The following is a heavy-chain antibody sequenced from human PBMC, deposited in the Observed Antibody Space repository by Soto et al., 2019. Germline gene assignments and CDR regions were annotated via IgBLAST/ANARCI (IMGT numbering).Heavy chain of an antibody. CDR2: IKSKTDGGTT. D-gene: IGHD4-17*01. J-gene: IGHJ6*02. CDR3: TTVWGDYGDYYYYYGMDV. CDR1: GFTFSNYG. V-gene: IGHV3-15*07. Sequence: GGSLRLSCAASGFTFSNYGIHWVRQAPGKGLEWVGRIKSKTDGGTTDYAAPVKGRFTISRDDSKNTLYLQMNSLKTEDTAVYYCTTVWGDYGDYYYYYGMDVWGQGTTVTVSS.